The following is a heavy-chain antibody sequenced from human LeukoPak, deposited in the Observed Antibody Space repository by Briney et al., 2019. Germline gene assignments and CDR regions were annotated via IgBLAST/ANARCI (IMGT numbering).Heavy chain of an antibody. V-gene: IGHV3-23*01. CDR3: AKDEAAADYAFDI. D-gene: IGHD6-13*01. J-gene: IGHJ3*02. Sequence: GGSLRLSCAASGFTFSSYAMSWVRQAQGKGLEWVSAISGSGGSTYYADSVKGRFTISRDNSKNTLYLQMNSLRAEDTAVYYCAKDEAAADYAFDIWGQGTMVTVSS. CDR2: ISGSGGST. CDR1: GFTFSSYA.